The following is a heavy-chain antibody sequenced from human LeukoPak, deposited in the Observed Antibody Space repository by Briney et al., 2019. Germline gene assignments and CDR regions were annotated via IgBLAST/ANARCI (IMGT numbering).Heavy chain of an antibody. D-gene: IGHD2/OR15-2a*01. CDR3: ARRNPLSSNAFDI. Sequence: GGSLRLSCAASGFTVSSNYMSGVREAPGKGLDWASVIYSGGSTYYADSVKGRFTISRDNSKDTLYLQMNSLRTEDTAVYYCARRNPLSSNAFDIWGQGTMVTVSS. J-gene: IGHJ3*02. CDR1: GFTVSSNY. V-gene: IGHV3-53*01. CDR2: IYSGGST.